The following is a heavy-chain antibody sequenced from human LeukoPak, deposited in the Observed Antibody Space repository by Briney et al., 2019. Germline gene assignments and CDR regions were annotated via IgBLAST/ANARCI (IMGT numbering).Heavy chain of an antibody. CDR1: GYTFTDYY. Sequence: ASVKVSCKASGYTFTDYYIHWVRQAPGQGLEWMGWINPNNGGTNYGQKFQGRVTMTRDTSIGTAYMELSRLRSDDTAVYYCAREGRVRRDGYNFLASYGYWGQGTLVTVSS. CDR3: AREGRVRRDGYNFLASYGY. V-gene: IGHV1-2*02. CDR2: INPNNGGT. D-gene: IGHD5-24*01. J-gene: IGHJ4*02.